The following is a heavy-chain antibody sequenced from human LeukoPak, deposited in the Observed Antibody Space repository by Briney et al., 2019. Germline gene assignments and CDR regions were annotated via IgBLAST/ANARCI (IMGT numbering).Heavy chain of an antibody. J-gene: IGHJ4*02. CDR2: INHSGST. CDR3: ARTKSGYDPHRRGGYFDY. CDR1: GGSFSGYY. D-gene: IGHD5-12*01. V-gene: IGHV4-34*01. Sequence: SETLPLTCAVYGGSFSGYYWSWIRQPPGKGLEWIGEINHSGSTNYNPSLKSRVTISVDTSKNQFSLKLSSVTAADTAVYYCARTKSGYDPHRRGGYFDYWGQGTLVTVSS.